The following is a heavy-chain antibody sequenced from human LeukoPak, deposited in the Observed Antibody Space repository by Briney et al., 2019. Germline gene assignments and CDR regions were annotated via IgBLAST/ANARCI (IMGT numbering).Heavy chain of an antibody. CDR1: GDSFSSNSAA. CDR3: ARDSGLHYDY. D-gene: IGHD4-11*01. Sequence: SQTLSLTCAISGDSFSSNSAAWNWIMQSPSRGLACLGRTYYRSKWYNDYAVSVKSRITINPDTSKNQFSLQLNSVTPDDTAVYYCARDSGLHYDYWGQGTLVTVSS. CDR2: TYYRSKWYN. V-gene: IGHV6-1*01. J-gene: IGHJ4*02.